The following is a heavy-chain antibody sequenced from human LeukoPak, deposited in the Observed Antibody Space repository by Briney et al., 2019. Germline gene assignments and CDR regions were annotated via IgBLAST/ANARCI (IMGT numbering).Heavy chain of an antibody. J-gene: IGHJ6*02. V-gene: IGHV1-18*01. CDR3: ARDLRWQLANYGMDV. Sequence: VASVKVSCKASGYTFTSYGISWVRQAPGQGLEWMGWISAYNGNTNYAQKLKGRVTMTTDTSTSTAYMELRSLRSDDTAVYYCARDLRWQLANYGMDVWGQGTTVTVSS. CDR2: ISAYNGNT. D-gene: IGHD6-6*01. CDR1: GYTFTSYG.